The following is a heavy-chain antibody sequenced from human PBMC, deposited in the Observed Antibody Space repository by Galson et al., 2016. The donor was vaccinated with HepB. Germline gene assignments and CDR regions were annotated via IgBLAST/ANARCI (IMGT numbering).Heavy chain of an antibody. CDR3: ARSPLRGCYPEFDD. CDR2: IDWDDDK. CDR1: GFSLSTSGMC. V-gene: IGHV2-70*11. Sequence: ALVKPTQTLTLTCTFSGFSLSTSGMCVNWIRQPPGKALEWLARIDWDDDKYYSTSLNTRLTISKDTSKNQVVIQMTKMDPVDQATYYCARSPLRGCYPEFDDWGQ. D-gene: IGHD4-23*01. J-gene: IGHJ4*02.